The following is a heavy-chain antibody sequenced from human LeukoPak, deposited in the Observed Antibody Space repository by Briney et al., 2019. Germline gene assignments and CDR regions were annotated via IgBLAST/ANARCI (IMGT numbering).Heavy chain of an antibody. CDR1: GFTFSSYA. CDR3: AKRAGGRLGELSVTWFDY. Sequence: PGGSLRLSCAASGFTFSSYAMSWVRQAPGKGLEWVSAISGSGGSTYYADSVKGRFTISRDNSKNTLYLQMNSLRAEDTAVYYCAKRAGGRLGELSVTWFDYWGQGTLVTVSS. V-gene: IGHV3-23*01. D-gene: IGHD3-16*02. J-gene: IGHJ4*02. CDR2: ISGSGGST.